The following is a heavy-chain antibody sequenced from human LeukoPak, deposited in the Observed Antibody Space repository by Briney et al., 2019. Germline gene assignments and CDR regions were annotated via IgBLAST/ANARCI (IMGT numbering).Heavy chain of an antibody. D-gene: IGHD2-2*01. CDR3: TRLIGSNTIDY. CDR2: IYPGDFDT. V-gene: IGHV5-51*01. J-gene: IGHJ4*02. CDR1: GYIFTSSW. Sequence: GESLKISXKGSGYIFTSSWIGWVRQMPGKGLEWMGIIYPGDFDTRYSPSFQGQVTLSAGKSISTAYLQWSSLKASDTAMYYCTRLIGSNTIDYWGQGTLVTVSS.